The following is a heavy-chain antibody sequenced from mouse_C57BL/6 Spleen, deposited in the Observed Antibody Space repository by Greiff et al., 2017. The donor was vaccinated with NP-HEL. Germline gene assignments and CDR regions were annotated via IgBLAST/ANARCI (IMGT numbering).Heavy chain of an antibody. J-gene: IGHJ4*01. CDR2: IDPSDSYT. CDR3: ARSRPYDPYAMDY. V-gene: IGHV1-50*01. CDR1: GYTFTSYW. Sequence: QVQLQQSGAELVKPGASVKLSCKASGYTFTSYWMQWVKQRPGQGLEWIGEIDPSDSYTNYNQKFKGKATLTVDTSSSTAYMQLSSLTSEDSAVYYCARSRPYDPYAMDYWGQGTSVTVSS. D-gene: IGHD2-12*01.